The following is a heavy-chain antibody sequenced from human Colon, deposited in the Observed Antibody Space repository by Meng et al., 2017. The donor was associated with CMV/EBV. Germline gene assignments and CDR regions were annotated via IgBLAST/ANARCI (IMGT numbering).Heavy chain of an antibody. CDR2: INPNSGGT. J-gene: IGHJ5*02. Sequence: QVRLVECGVEVKKPGASVKDSCKASGYTFTGYYMHWGRQAPGQGLEWMGWINPNSGGTNYAQKFQGRVTMTRDTSISTAYMELSRLRSDDTAVYYCARAPYNWNDEGWFDPWGQGTLVTVSS. CDR1: GYTFTGYY. V-gene: IGHV1-2*02. D-gene: IGHD1-20*01. CDR3: ARAPYNWNDEGWFDP.